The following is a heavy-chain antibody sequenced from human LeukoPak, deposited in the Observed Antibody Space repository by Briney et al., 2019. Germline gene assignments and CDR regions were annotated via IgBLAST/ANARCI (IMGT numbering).Heavy chain of an antibody. CDR3: ADGGYDSSGYGFDY. CDR1: GGSISSSSYY. J-gene: IGHJ4*02. V-gene: IGHV4-39*07. Sequence: PSETLSLTCTVSGGSISSSSYYWGWIRQPPGKGLEWIGSIYYSGSTYYNPSLKSRVTISVDTSKNQFSLRLSSVTAADTAVYYCADGGYDSSGYGFDYWGQGTLVTVSS. CDR2: IYYSGST. D-gene: IGHD3-22*01.